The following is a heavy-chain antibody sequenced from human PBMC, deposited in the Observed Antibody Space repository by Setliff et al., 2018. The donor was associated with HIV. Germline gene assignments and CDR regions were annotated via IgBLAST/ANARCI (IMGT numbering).Heavy chain of an antibody. CDR1: GYTFTSFG. Sequence: ASVKVSCKASGYTFTSFGINWVRQAPGQGLEWMGWISANNGNTNYAQRLHDRVTMTTDTSTSTVYMELRSLRSDDTAVYYCARGGTGRPRPSDYWGQGTLVTVSS. D-gene: IGHD7-27*01. CDR3: ARGGTGRPRPSDY. CDR2: ISANNGNT. J-gene: IGHJ4*02. V-gene: IGHV1-18*01.